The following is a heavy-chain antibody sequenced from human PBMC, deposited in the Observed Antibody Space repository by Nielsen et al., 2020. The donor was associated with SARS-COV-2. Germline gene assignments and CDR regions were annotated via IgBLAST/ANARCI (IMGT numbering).Heavy chain of an antibody. CDR1: GGSISSGGYY. J-gene: IGHJ5*02. D-gene: IGHD3-10*02. V-gene: IGHV4-31*03. Sequence: SETLSLTCTVSGGSISSGGYYWSWIRQHPGKGLEWVGYIYYSGSTYYNPSLKSRVIISLDTSKNQFSLKLSSVTAADTAVYYCARAPWSYVRGPAAWGNWFDPWGQGTLVTVSS. CDR2: IYYSGST. CDR3: ARAPWSYVRGPAAWGNWFDP.